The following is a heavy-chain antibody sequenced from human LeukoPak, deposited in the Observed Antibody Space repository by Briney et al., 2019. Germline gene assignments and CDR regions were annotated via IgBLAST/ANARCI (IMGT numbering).Heavy chain of an antibody. CDR2: LTGSGGST. Sequence: PGGSLRLSCAASGFTFSSYGMTWVRQAPGKGLEWVSILTGSGGSTYYADSVKGRFTISRDNSKNTLYLQMNSLRAEDTAIYYCAKVDYPTFDYWGQGTLVTVSS. D-gene: IGHD3-16*01. CDR1: GFTFSSYG. CDR3: AKVDYPTFDY. V-gene: IGHV3-23*01. J-gene: IGHJ4*02.